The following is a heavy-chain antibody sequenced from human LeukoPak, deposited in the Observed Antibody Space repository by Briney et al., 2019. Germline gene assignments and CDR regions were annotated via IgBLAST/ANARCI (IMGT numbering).Heavy chain of an antibody. CDR2: IYPGDSDT. CDR1: GYSFTSYR. V-gene: IGHV5-51*01. CDR3: ARQTPQGRSDPYFDY. J-gene: IGHJ4*02. Sequence: KVSCKGSGYSFTSYRIGWVRQMPGKGLEWMGIIYPGDSDTRYSPSFQGQVTISADKSISTAYLQWSSLKASDTAMYYCARQTPQGRSDPYFDYWGQGTLVTVSS.